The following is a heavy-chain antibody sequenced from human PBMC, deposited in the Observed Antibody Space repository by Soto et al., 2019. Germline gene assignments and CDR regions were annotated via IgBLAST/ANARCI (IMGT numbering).Heavy chain of an antibody. CDR2: IYPDDSDT. J-gene: IGHJ4*02. V-gene: IGHV5-51*01. CDR3: ARRDVLTGYVYFDH. D-gene: IGHD3-9*01. CDR1: GYSFTSYW. Sequence: GESVKICCKGSGYSFTSYWIGWVRQMPGKGLEWMGIIYPDDSDTTYSPSFQGQVNISADKSVSTAYLQWSSLKASDSAMYYCARRDVLTGYVYFDHWGQGTPVTVS.